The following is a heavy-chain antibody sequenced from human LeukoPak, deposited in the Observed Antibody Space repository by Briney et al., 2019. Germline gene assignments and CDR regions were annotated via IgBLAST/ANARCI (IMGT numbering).Heavy chain of an antibody. CDR1: GYTFTSYD. Sequence: SVKVSCKASGYTFTSYDISWVRQAPGQGLEWMGGIIPIFGTANYAQKFQGRVTITADESTSTAYMELSSLRSEDTAVYYCARRSLGNDVIGRTPYFDYWGQGTLVTVSS. V-gene: IGHV1-69*13. CDR2: IIPIFGTA. D-gene: IGHD1-1*01. CDR3: ARRSLGNDVIGRTPYFDY. J-gene: IGHJ4*02.